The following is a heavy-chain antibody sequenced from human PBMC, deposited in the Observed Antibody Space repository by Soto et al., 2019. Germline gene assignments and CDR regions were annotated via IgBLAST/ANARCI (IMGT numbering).Heavy chain of an antibody. Sequence: SETLSLTCSVSGGSINSSSYFWGWVRQPPGKGLEWIGSIYYSGSTYYNPSLRSRVAISVDTSKNQFSLKLRSVTAADTAVFYCARHYSSGSRNWFDPWGQGTLGTAPQ. CDR2: IYYSGST. CDR3: ARHYSSGSRNWFDP. CDR1: GGSINSSSYF. J-gene: IGHJ5*02. D-gene: IGHD6-19*01. V-gene: IGHV4-39*01.